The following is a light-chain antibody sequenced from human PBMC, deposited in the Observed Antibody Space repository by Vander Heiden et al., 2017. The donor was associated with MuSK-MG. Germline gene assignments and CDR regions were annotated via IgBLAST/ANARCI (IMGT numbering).Light chain of an antibody. CDR2: GKN. J-gene: IGLJ1*01. Sequence: SSDLTQDPSVSVALGQTVRITCQRDSLRSYYASWYQQKPGQAPVLVIYGKNNLPSGIPDRFSGSSSGNTASLTITGAQAEDEADYYCNSRDSSGNHLYVFGTGTKVTVL. CDR1: SLRSYY. V-gene: IGLV3-19*01. CDR3: NSRDSSGNHLYV.